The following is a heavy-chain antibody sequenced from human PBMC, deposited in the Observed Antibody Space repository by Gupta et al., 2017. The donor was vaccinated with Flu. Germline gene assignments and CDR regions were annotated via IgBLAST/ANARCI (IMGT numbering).Heavy chain of an antibody. V-gene: IGHV3-7*01. CDR2: IREDVNEK. Sequence: WVRQAPGKGLEWVANIREDVNEKFYVDSVKGRFTISRDNAKNSLFLQMTGLRVEDTAVYYCARGGARGSFDYWGQGTLVTVSS. CDR3: ARGGARGSFDY. J-gene: IGHJ4*02. D-gene: IGHD1-26*01.